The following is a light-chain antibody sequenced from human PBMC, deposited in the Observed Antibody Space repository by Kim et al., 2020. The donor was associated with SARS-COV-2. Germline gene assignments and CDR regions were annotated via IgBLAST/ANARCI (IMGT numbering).Light chain of an antibody. CDR3: SSHTSSNTVV. CDR1: SSDVGGYNY. CDR2: DVS. J-gene: IGLJ2*01. Sequence: QSTLTQPASVSGSPGQSITISCTGTSSDVGGYNYVSWYQQHPGKAPKVMIYDVSNRPSGVSNRFSGSKSGNTASLTISGLQAEDEADYYCSSHTSSNTVVFGGGTKVTVL. V-gene: IGLV2-14*03.